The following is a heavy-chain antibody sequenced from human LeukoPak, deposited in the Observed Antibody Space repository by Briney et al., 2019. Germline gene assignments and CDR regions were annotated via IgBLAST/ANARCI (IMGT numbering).Heavy chain of an antibody. J-gene: IGHJ4*02. V-gene: IGHV3-48*01. CDR3: ARDHKYAFDF. CDR1: GFIFSDYS. Sequence: PGGSLRLSCAASGFIFSDYSMNWVRQAPGKGLEWISYIGIDSGNTKYADSVKGRFTISGDKAKNSLYLQMNSLRVEDTAVYYCARDHKYAFDFWGQGTRVTVSS. D-gene: IGHD2-2*01. CDR2: IGIDSGNT.